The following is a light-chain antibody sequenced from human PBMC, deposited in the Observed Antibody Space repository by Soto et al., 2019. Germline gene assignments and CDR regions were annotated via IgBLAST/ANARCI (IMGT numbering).Light chain of an antibody. CDR3: LQSYRPPYT. J-gene: IGKJ2*01. CDR2: AAS. V-gene: IGKV1-39*01. Sequence: DIQMTQSPSSLSASVGDRVIITCRASDTIRTYLNWYQQQPGKAPKLLMYAASSLQSEVPLRFSCSGSRTDFPLTISRLQPEDYATYCCLQSYRPPYTFPRGTKLEIK. CDR1: DTIRTY.